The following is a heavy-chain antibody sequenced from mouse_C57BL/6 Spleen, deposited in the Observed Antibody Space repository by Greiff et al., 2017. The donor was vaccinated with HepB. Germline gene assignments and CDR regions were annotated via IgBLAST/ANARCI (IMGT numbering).Heavy chain of an antibody. CDR1: GYTFTSYW. D-gene: IGHD1-1*01. Sequence: QVQLKQPGAELVKPGASVKLSCKASGYTFTSYWMHWVKQRPGQGLEWIGMIHPNSGSTNYNEKFKSKATLTVDKSSSTAYMQLSSLTSEDSAVYYCARSTTVVATPYYYAMDYWGQGTSVTVSS. CDR2: IHPNSGST. J-gene: IGHJ4*01. CDR3: ARSTTVVATPYYYAMDY. V-gene: IGHV1-64*01.